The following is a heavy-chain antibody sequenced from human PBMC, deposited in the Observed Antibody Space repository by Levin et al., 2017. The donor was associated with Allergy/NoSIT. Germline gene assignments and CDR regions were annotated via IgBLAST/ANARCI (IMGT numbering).Heavy chain of an antibody. V-gene: IGHV3-23*01. J-gene: IGHJ4*02. Sequence: PGESLKISCAASGFSFSSYGMSWVRQAPGKGLDWVSSITGGGGSTYYGDSVKGRFSISRDNSKNTVDLQMSSLRVEDTAVYYCAKLPWIMPTAAGGRYFEFWGPGTLVTVSS. CDR1: GFSFSSYG. D-gene: IGHD6-13*01. CDR2: ITGGGGST. CDR3: AKLPWIMPTAAGGRYFEF.